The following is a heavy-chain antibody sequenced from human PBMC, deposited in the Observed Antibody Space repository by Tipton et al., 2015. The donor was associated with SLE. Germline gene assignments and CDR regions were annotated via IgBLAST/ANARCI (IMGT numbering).Heavy chain of an antibody. J-gene: IGHJ3*02. V-gene: IGHV4-34*09. CDR2: INHSGST. D-gene: IGHD5-18*01. CDR3: ASGEVDTAMDDAFDI. Sequence: TLSLTCAVYGGSFSGYYWNWIRQPPGKGLEWIGEINHSGSTKYNPSLKSRVTISVDTSKNQFSLKLSSVTAADTAVYYCASGEVDTAMDDAFDIWGQGTMVTVSS. CDR1: GGSFSGYY.